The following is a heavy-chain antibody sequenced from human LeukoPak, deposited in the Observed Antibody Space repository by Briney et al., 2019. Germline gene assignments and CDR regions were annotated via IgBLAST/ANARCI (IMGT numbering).Heavy chain of an antibody. Sequence: GGTLRLSCAASGFTFSSYGMSWVRQAPGKGLEWVSAISGSGGSTYYADSVKGRFTISRDNSKNTLYLQMNSLRAEDTAVYYCARESYYYDSSGRDAFDIWGQGTMVTVSS. J-gene: IGHJ3*02. D-gene: IGHD3-22*01. V-gene: IGHV3-23*01. CDR2: ISGSGGST. CDR1: GFTFSSYG. CDR3: ARESYYYDSSGRDAFDI.